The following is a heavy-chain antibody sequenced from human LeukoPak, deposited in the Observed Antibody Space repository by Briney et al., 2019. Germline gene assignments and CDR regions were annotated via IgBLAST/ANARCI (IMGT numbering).Heavy chain of an antibody. J-gene: IGHJ3*02. V-gene: IGHV3-23*01. CDR2: INTSGGST. CDR1: GFTFSSYG. D-gene: IGHD3-22*01. Sequence: GGTLRLSCAASGFTFSSYGMSWVRQAPGKGLEWVSAINTSGGSTYYADSVKGRFTISRDNSKNTLYLQMNSLRAEDTAVYYCARESPPQYSYDSSSYLGPMDAFDIWGQGTMVTVSS. CDR3: ARESPPQYSYDSSSYLGPMDAFDI.